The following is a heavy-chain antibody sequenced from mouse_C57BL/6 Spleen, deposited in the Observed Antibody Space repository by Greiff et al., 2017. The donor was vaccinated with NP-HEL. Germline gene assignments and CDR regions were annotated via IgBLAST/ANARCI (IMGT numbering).Heavy chain of an antibody. V-gene: IGHV1-64*01. J-gene: IGHJ2*01. CDR3: ARRDYYGSILYYFDY. CDR2: IHPNSGST. Sequence: QVQLQQPGAELVKPGASVKLSCKASGYTFTSYWMHWVKQRPGQGLEWIGMIHPNSGSTNYNEKFKSKATLTVDKSSSTAYMQLSSLTSEDSAVYYCARRDYYGSILYYFDYWGQGTTLTVSS. D-gene: IGHD1-1*01. CDR1: GYTFTSYW.